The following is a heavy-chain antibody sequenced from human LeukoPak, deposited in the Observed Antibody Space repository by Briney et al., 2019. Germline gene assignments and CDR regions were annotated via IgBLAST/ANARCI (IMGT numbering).Heavy chain of an antibody. V-gene: IGHV1-69*13. J-gene: IGHJ4*02. D-gene: IGHD3-3*01. CDR3: TRDAGGEWLLLGY. Sequence: AASVKVSCKASGGTFSSYAISWVPQAPGQGLEWMGGIIPIFGTANYAQKFQGRVTITADESTSTAYMELSSLRSEDTAVYYCTRDAGGEWLLLGYWGQGTLVTVSS. CDR1: GGTFSSYA. CDR2: IIPIFGTA.